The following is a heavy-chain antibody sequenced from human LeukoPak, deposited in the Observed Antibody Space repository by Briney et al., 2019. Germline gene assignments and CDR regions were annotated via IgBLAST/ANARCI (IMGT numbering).Heavy chain of an antibody. Sequence: SETLSLTCTVSGGSISSSSYYWGWIRQPPGKGLEWIGSIYYSGSTYYNPSLKSRVTISVDTSKNQFSLKLSSVTAADTAVYYCARHETSSSWTSSFDYWGQGTLVTVSS. CDR1: GGSISSSSYY. J-gene: IGHJ4*02. V-gene: IGHV4-39*01. CDR3: ARHETSSSWTSSFDY. CDR2: IYYSGST. D-gene: IGHD6-13*01.